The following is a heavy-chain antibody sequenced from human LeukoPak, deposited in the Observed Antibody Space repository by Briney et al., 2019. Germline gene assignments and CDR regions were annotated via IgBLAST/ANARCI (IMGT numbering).Heavy chain of an antibody. D-gene: IGHD1-1*01. CDR3: AKDIRAGTTHGGFDY. CDR1: GFTFSSYS. J-gene: IGHJ4*02. CDR2: ISSSSSYI. Sequence: PGGSLRLSCAASGFTFSSYSMNWVRQAPGKGLEWVSSISSSSSYIYYADSVKGRFTISRDNAKNSLYLQMNSLRAEDTAVYYCAKDIRAGTTHGGFDYWGQGTLVTVSS. V-gene: IGHV3-21*01.